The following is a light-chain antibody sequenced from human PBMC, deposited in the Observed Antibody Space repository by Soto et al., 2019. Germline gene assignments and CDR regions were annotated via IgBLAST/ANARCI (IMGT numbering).Light chain of an antibody. V-gene: IGLV2-8*01. CDR2: EVS. Sequence: QSALTQPPSASGSPGQSVTISCTGTSSDVGGYNYVSWYQQHPGKAPKLMIYEVSKRPSGVPDRFSGSKSDNTASLTVSGLQDEDEADYYCSSYVGSNNLLFGGGTKVTVL. CDR3: SSYVGSNNLL. J-gene: IGLJ2*01. CDR1: SSDVGGYNY.